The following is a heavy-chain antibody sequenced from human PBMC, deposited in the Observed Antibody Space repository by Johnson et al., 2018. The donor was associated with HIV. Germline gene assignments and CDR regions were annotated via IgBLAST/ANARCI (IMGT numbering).Heavy chain of an antibody. CDR2: ISYDGSNK. V-gene: IGHV3-30*04. J-gene: IGHJ3*02. D-gene: IGHD6-6*01. CDR3: ARVRIIYSSSSHAFDI. Sequence: VQLVESGGGVVQPGRSLRLSCAASGFTFSGYAMHWVRQAPGMGLGWVALISYDGSNKYYADSVKGRFTISRDNSKNTLYLQMSSLRVEDTAVYCCARVRIIYSSSSHAFDIWGQGTMVTVSS. CDR1: GFTFSGYA.